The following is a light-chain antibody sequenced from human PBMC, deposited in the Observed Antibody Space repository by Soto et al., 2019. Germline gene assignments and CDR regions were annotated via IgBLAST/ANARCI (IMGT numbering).Light chain of an antibody. CDR2: AAS. J-gene: IGKJ5*01. Sequence: DIQLTQSPSFLSASVGDRVTITCRASQGISNYVLWYQQKPGKAPKLLIYAASTLQSGVASRFGGSGSGTEFTLTISSLQPEDFAIYYCQHLDSYPITFGQGTRLEIK. CDR3: QHLDSYPIT. CDR1: QGISNY. V-gene: IGKV1-9*01.